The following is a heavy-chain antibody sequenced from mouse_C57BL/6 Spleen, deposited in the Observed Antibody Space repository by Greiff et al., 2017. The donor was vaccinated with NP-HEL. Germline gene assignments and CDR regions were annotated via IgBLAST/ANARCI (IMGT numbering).Heavy chain of an antibody. D-gene: IGHD3-1*01. CDR3: ARSGYSLDY. V-gene: IGHV1-82*01. CDR1: GYAFSSSW. J-gene: IGHJ2*01. Sequence: VQLQQSGPELVKPGASVKISCKASGYAFSSSWMNWVKQRPGKGLEWIGRIYPGDGDTNYNGKFKGKATLTADKSSSTAYMQLSSLTSEDSAVYFGARSGYSLDYWGQGTTLTVSS. CDR2: IYPGDGDT.